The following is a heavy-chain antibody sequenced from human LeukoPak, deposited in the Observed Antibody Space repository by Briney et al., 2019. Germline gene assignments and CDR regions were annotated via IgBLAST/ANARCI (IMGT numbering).Heavy chain of an antibody. V-gene: IGHV3-21*01. J-gene: IGHJ4*02. Sequence: GGSLRLFCTASGFTFSSYSMNWVRQAPGKGLEWVSSISSSSSYIYYADSVKGRFTISRDNAKNSLYLQMNSLRAEDTAVYYCASEWKLLSGCDYRGQGTLVTVYS. CDR3: ASEWKLLSGCDY. CDR2: ISSSSSYI. D-gene: IGHD3-10*01. CDR1: GFTFSSYS.